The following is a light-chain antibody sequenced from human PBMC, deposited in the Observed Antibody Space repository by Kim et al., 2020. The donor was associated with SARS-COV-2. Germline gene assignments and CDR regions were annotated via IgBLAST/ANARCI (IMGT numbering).Light chain of an antibody. CDR1: QDISSA. Sequence: AIQLTQSPSSLSASVGDRVTITCRTSQDISSALAWYQQKPGKVPELLIYDASTLETGVPSRFSGSGSGTDFTLTISSLQPEDFATFYCLHFKSYPFTFGQGTRLEIK. CDR3: LHFKSYPFT. J-gene: IGKJ5*01. V-gene: IGKV1-13*02. CDR2: DAS.